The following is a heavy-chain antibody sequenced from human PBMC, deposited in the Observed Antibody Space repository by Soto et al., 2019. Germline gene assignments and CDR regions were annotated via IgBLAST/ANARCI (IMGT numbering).Heavy chain of an antibody. V-gene: IGHV3-11*06. CDR2: ISPKSTYR. D-gene: IGHD2-21*01. J-gene: IGHJ4*02. Sequence: GGSLRLSCPTSGFPFSDYYMSWIRQAPGKGLEWLSHISPKSTYRNYADSVKGRLTISRDNTKSSLFLQMNSLGVEDTAVYYCVRGGGGGLFEHWGQGVLVTVSS. CDR3: VRGGGGGLFEH. CDR1: GFPFSDYY.